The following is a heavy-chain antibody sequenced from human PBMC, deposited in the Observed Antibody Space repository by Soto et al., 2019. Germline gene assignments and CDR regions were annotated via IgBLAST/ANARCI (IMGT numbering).Heavy chain of an antibody. Sequence: QLQLRESGPGLVKPSEPLSLTCSVSGGSISSSTYYWDWIGQPPGKGLEWIATIHYGGSTYYNPSLTCRVTMSLDTSKNHFSLNVTSVNASFTAIYFCARFTPDLLHSNLSSGYYLSYVDYWGQGTLVIVSP. V-gene: IGHV4-39*02. J-gene: IGHJ4*02. CDR1: GGSISSSTYY. D-gene: IGHD3-3*01. CDR2: IHYGGST. CDR3: ARFTPDLLHSNLSSGYYLSYVDY.